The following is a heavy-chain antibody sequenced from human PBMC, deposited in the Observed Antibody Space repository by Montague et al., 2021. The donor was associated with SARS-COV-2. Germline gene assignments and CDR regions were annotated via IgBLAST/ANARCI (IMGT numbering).Heavy chain of an antibody. CDR3: ARGLRVVVGTVPAFDI. D-gene: IGHD2-21*02. V-gene: IGHV4-59*01. CDR2: IYYSGST. Sequence: SETLSLTCTVSGGSISSYYWSWIRQPPGKGLEWIGYIYYSGSTNYNPSLKSRVTISVDTSKNQFSLKLSSVTAADTAVYYCARGLRVVVGTVPAFDIWGQGTMVTVSS. J-gene: IGHJ3*02. CDR1: GGSISSYY.